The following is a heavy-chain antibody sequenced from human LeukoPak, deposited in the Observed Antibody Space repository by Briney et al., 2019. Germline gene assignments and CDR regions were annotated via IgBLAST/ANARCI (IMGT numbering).Heavy chain of an antibody. V-gene: IGHV1-69*01. CDR1: GGTFSSYA. CDR3: AGGRYYDFWRGYYTVSPDYYYYYMDV. CDR2: IIPIFGSA. Sequence: SVKVSCKASGGTFSSYAISWVRQAPGQGLEWMGGIIPIFGSANYAQKFQGRVTITADESTSTAYMELSSLRSEDTAVYYCAGGRYYDFWRGYYTVSPDYYYYYMDVWGKGTTVTVSS. J-gene: IGHJ6*03. D-gene: IGHD3-3*01.